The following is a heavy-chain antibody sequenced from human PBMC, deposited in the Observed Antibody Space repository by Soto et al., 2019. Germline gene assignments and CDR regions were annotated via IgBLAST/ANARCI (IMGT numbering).Heavy chain of an antibody. CDR2: IYWDDDK. Sequence: QITLKESGPTLVKPTQTLTLTCTFPGFSFSSIGEGVGWIRQPPGKALEWLALIYWDDDKRYSPSLKSRLTITKDTSKNQVVVTMTNMDPVVTATYYCVQSRCCCDFLQFYSSHSYYGLDVWGQGTKVTVSS. V-gene: IGHV2-5*02. D-gene: IGHD2-21*02. CDR3: VQSRCCCDFLQFYSSHSYYGLDV. J-gene: IGHJ6*02. CDR1: GFSFSSIGEG.